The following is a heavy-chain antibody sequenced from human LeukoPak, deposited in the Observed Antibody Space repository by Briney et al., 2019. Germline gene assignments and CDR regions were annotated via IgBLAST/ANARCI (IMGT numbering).Heavy chain of an antibody. CDR2: IYTSGST. CDR3: AREGTYCSGGSCYFNWFDP. V-gene: IGHV4-4*07. CDR1: GGSISSYY. J-gene: IGHJ5*02. Sequence: SETLSLTCTVSGGSISSYYWSWIRQPAGKGLEWIGRIYTSGSTNYNPSLKSRVTMSVDTSKNQFSLKLSSVTAADTAVYYCAREGTYCSGGSCYFNWFDPWGQGTLVTVSS. D-gene: IGHD2-15*01.